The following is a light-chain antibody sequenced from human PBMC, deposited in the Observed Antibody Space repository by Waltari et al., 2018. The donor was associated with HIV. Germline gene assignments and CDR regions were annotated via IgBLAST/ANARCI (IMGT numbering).Light chain of an antibody. CDR2: NVS. Sequence: SALTQPASVSGSPGQSITISCRGTSGDVGGYNFFPWYQKHPGKAPKLIIYNVSSRPSGVSIRFSGSRSANTASLTISGLQVEDEADYFCSSYTSSGPRYVLFGGGTRLTVL. J-gene: IGLJ2*01. CDR1: SGDVGGYNF. V-gene: IGLV2-14*03. CDR3: SSYTSSGPRYVL.